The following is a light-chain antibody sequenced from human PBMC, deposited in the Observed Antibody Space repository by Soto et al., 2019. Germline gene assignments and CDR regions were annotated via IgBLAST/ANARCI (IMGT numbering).Light chain of an antibody. CDR2: DVS. V-gene: IGLV2-11*01. Sequence: QSALTQPRSVSGSHGQSVTISCTGTSSDVGGYNYVSWYQQHPGKAPKLMIYDVSKRPSGVPDRFSGSKSGNTASLTISGLQAEDEADYYCCSYAGSYTWLFGGGSKLTVL. J-gene: IGLJ3*02. CDR3: CSYAGSYTWL. CDR1: SSDVGGYNY.